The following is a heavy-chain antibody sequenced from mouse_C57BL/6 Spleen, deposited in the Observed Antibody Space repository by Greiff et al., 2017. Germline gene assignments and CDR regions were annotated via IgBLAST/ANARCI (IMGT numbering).Heavy chain of an antibody. CDR2: IDPSDSET. J-gene: IGHJ2*01. CDR1: GYTFTSYW. V-gene: IGHV1-52*01. D-gene: IGHD2-4*01. Sequence: QVQLQQPGAELVRPGSSVKLSCKASGYTFTSYWMHWVKQRPIQGLEWIGNIDPSDSETHYNQKFKDKATLTVDKSSSTAYMQLSSLTSEDSAVYYCAREGLEDYLDYWGQGTTLTVSS. CDR3: AREGLEDYLDY.